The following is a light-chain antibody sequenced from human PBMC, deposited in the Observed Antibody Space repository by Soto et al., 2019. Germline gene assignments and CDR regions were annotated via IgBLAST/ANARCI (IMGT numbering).Light chain of an antibody. Sequence: EIVLTQSPGTLSLSPGKRATLSCRASQSISSSYLAWYQQRPGQAPRLLIYDASNRATGIPARFSGSGSGTDFTLTISSLEPEDFAVYYCQQRSNWPPITFGQGTRLEI. J-gene: IGKJ5*01. CDR1: QSISSSY. CDR3: QQRSNWPPIT. CDR2: DAS. V-gene: IGKV3-11*01.